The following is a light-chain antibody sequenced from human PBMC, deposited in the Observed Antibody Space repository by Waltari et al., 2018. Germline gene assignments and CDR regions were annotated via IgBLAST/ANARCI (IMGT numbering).Light chain of an antibody. J-gene: IGLJ2*01. CDR1: SSDIGTYNY. Sequence: QAALTQPRSVSGSPGQSVTIPCTGTSSDIGTYNYVSWYQQHPGKAPKLMIYEVSKRPSGVSDRFSGSKSGNTASLTISGLQAEDEADYYCSSYAGSNTLLFGGGTRLTVL. V-gene: IGLV2-11*01. CDR2: EVS. CDR3: SSYAGSNTLL.